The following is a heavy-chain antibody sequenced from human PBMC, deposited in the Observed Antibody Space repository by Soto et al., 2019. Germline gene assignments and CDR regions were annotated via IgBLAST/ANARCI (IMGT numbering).Heavy chain of an antibody. CDR3: ARGRGGSYPYYFDY. D-gene: IGHD1-26*01. Sequence: GGSLRLSCAAPGFTFSSYSMNWVRQAPGKGLEWVSSISSSSSYIYYADSVKGRFTISRDNAKNSLYLQMNSLRAEDTAVYYCARGRGGSYPYYFDYWGQGTLVTVSS. CDR2: ISSSSSYI. CDR1: GFTFSSYS. J-gene: IGHJ4*02. V-gene: IGHV3-21*01.